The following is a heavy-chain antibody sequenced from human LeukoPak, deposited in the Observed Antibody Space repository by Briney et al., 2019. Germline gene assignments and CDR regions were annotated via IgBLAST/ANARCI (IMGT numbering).Heavy chain of an antibody. V-gene: IGHV4-30-2*01. D-gene: IGHD3-16*02. CDR1: GGSISSGGHY. J-gene: IGHJ6*03. CDR2: IYHSGRA. Sequence: PSETLSLTCIVSGGSISSGGHYWSWIRQPPGKGLEWIGYIYHSGRANNNPSLKSRVTIFVDRSKNQFSLKLTSVTAADTAVYYCAGALSNSSPLGGDYYYMDVWGKGTTVTVSS. CDR3: AGALSNSSPLGGDYYYMDV.